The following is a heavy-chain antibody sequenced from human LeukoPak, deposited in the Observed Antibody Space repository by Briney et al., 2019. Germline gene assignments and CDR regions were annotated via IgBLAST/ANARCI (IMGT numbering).Heavy chain of an antibody. CDR1: GGSFSGYH. Sequence: PSETLSLTCAVYGGSFSGYHWSWIRQPPGKGLEWIGSIYYSGSTYYNPSLKSRVTISVDTSKNQFSLKLSSVTAADTAVYYCARHLGPYRYYYYMDVWGKGTTVTISS. V-gene: IGHV4-34*01. CDR3: ARHLGPYRYYYYMDV. D-gene: IGHD1-14*01. J-gene: IGHJ6*03. CDR2: IYYSGST.